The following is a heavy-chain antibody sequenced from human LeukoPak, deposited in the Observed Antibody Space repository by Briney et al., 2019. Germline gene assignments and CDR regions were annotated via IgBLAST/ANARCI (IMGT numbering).Heavy chain of an antibody. J-gene: IGHJ6*02. Sequence: GGSLRLSCAASGFTFSSYWMHWVRQAPGKGLVWVSRINSDGSSTSYADSVKGRFTISRDNAKNTLYLQMNSLRAEDTAVYYCARDRLDSRGWYIPSNYYYYYGMDVWGQGTTVTVSS. V-gene: IGHV3-74*01. CDR3: ARDRLDSRGWYIPSNYYYYYGMDV. CDR2: INSDGSST. D-gene: IGHD6-19*01. CDR1: GFTFSSYW.